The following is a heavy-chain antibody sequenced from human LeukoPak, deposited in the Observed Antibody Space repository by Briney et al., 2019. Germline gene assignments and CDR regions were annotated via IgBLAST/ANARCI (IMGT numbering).Heavy chain of an antibody. V-gene: IGHV4-39*07. CDR2: IYYSGST. CDR1: GGSISSSSYY. D-gene: IGHD6-19*01. Sequence: SETLSLTCTVSGGSISSSSYYWGWIRQPPGKGLEWIGSIYYSGSTYYNPSLKSRVTISVDTSKNQVSLKLSSVTAADTAVYYCARDQPGIVVTGFLRRFDYWGQGTLVTVSS. J-gene: IGHJ4*02. CDR3: ARDQPGIVVTGFLRRFDY.